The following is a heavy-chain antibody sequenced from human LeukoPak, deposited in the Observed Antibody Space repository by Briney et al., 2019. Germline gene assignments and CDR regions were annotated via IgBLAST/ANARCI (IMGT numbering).Heavy chain of an antibody. CDR1: GSTFDDYG. D-gene: IGHD6-19*01. CDR2: INWNGGST. V-gene: IGHV3-20*04. CDR3: ARGRHTFIAVDYFDY. Sequence: SGGSLRLSCAASGSTFDDYGMSWVRQVPGKGLEWVSGINWNGGSTGYADSVKGRFTISRDNAKNSLYLQMNSLRAEDSALYYCARGRHTFIAVDYFDYWGQGTLVTVSS. J-gene: IGHJ4*02.